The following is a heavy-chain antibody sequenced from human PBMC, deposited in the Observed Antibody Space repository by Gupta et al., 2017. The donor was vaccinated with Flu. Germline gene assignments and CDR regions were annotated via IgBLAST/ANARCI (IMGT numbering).Heavy chain of an antibody. D-gene: IGHD6-13*01. CDR3: AXSLSFRPPSSPGY. J-gene: IGHJ4*02. Sequence: QVQLVQSGAEVKKPGASVKVACRTSGYVFTSYDISWVRQAPGQGLEWMGWMDPRSGNTVYTEKFQGRVSMTRNTSVATAFMELASLTFEXTXVYFCAXSLSFRPPSSPGYWGQGALVTVAS. CDR1: GYVFTSYD. CDR2: MDPRSGNT. V-gene: IGHV1-8*01.